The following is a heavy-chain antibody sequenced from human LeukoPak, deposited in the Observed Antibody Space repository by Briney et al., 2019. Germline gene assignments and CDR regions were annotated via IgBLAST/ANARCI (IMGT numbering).Heavy chain of an antibody. D-gene: IGHD3-22*01. CDR3: ARSTRYYYDSSGYYYWFDP. Sequence: SETLSLTCTVSGGSISSSSYYWGWIRQPPGKGLEWIGSIYYSGSTYYNPSLKSRVTISVDTSKNQFSLKLSSVTAADTAVYYCARSTRYYYDSSGYYYWFDPWGQGTLVTVSS. CDR1: GGSISSSSYY. J-gene: IGHJ5*02. V-gene: IGHV4-39*01. CDR2: IYYSGST.